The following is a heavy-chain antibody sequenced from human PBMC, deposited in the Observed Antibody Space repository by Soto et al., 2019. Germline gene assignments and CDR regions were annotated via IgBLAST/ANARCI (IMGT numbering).Heavy chain of an antibody. CDR3: ASRAPLLSAAPDYYYYGMDV. Sequence: SVKVSCKASGGTFSSYAISWVRQAPGQGLEWMGGIIPIFGTANYAQKFQGRVTITADESTSTAYMELSSLRSEDTAVYYCASRAPLLSAAPDYYYYGMDVWGQGTTVTVSS. CDR1: GGTFSSYA. D-gene: IGHD6-13*01. V-gene: IGHV1-69*13. CDR2: IIPIFGTA. J-gene: IGHJ6*02.